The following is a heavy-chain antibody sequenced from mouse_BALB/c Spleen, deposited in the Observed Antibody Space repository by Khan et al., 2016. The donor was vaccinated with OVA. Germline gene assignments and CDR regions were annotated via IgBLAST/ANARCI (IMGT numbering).Heavy chain of an antibody. CDR3: VRNGTGSSFAY. CDR2: IDPFNGST. J-gene: IGHJ3*01. Sequence: EVQLQESGPELMKPGASVKISCKASGYSFTTYYIHWVKQSHGKSLEWIGYIDPFNGSTTYNKKFKGKATLTVDKSSSTAYMHLSSLTSEDSAFFCGVRNGTGSSFAYWGQGTLVTVSA. V-gene: IGHV1S135*01. CDR1: GYSFTTYY. D-gene: IGHD1-1*01.